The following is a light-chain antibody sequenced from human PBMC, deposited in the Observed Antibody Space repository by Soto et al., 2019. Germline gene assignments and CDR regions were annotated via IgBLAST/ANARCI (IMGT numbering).Light chain of an antibody. J-gene: IGLJ1*01. CDR3: SSYTSSSTDV. Sequence: QSVLAQPPSASGSPGQSVTISCTGTSSDVGGYNYVSWYQQHPGKAPKLMIYEVANRPSGVSNRFSASKSGNTASLTISGLQAEDEADYYCSSYTSSSTDVFGTGTKGTVL. CDR1: SSDVGGYNY. CDR2: EVA. V-gene: IGLV2-14*01.